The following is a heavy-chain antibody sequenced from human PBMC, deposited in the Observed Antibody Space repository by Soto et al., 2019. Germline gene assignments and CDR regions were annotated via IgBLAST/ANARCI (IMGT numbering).Heavy chain of an antibody. J-gene: IGHJ3*02. CDR3: ARLYCSSTSCYSVGAFDI. D-gene: IGHD2-2*01. Sequence: GGSLRLSCAASGFTFSSYGMHWVRQAPGKWLEWVALIWFDGSDKYYADSVKGRFTISRDNSKNTLYLQMNSLRADDTAVYYCARLYCSSTSCYSVGAFDIWGQGXMVTV. V-gene: IGHV3-33*01. CDR1: GFTFSSYG. CDR2: IWFDGSDK.